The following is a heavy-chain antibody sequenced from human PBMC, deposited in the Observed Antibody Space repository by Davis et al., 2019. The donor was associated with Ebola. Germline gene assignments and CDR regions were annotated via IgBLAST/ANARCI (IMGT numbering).Heavy chain of an antibody. V-gene: IGHV4-59*01. CDR2: IAYTGNT. CDR3: ARGGLVPAALYL. CDR1: GASMTSYY. J-gene: IGHJ3*01. D-gene: IGHD2-2*01. Sequence: PSETLSPTCTAPGASMTSYYWSWIRQPPGRGLEWIGYIAYTGNTIYNPSLKSRVTISGDTSKKQFSLRLSSVTAADTAVYYCARGGLVPAALYLWGQGTMVTVSS.